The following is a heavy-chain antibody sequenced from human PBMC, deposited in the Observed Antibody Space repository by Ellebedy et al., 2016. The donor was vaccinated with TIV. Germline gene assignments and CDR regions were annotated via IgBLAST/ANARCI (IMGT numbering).Heavy chain of an antibody. D-gene: IGHD5-18*01. CDR3: ARDLDTAPMKTIFDY. Sequence: GESLKISCAASGFTFSTSALNLVRQAPGKGPEWVSAVNSVSTPMFYADPMKGRFTVSRDNAKNSLYLQMNNLRAEDTAVYYCARDLDTAPMKTIFDYWGHGTRVTVSS. J-gene: IGHJ4*01. CDR1: GFTFSTSA. V-gene: IGHV3-21*01. CDR2: VNSVSTPM.